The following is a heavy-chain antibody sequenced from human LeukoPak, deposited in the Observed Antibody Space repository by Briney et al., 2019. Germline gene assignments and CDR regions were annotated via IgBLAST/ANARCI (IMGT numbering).Heavy chain of an antibody. Sequence: SVKVSCKASGGTFSSYAISWVRQAPGQGLEWMGRIIPIFGTANYAQKFQGRVTITTDESTSTAYMELSSLRSEDTAVYYCARDHYYDSNGYGYWGQGTLVTVSS. CDR3: ARDHYYDSNGYGY. J-gene: IGHJ4*02. V-gene: IGHV1-69*05. D-gene: IGHD3-22*01. CDR1: GGTFSSYA. CDR2: IIPIFGTA.